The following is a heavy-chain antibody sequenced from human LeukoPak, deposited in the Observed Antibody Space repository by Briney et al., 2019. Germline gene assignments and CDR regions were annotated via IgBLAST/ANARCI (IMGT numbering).Heavy chain of an antibody. J-gene: IGHJ4*02. CDR2: ISAYNGNT. V-gene: IGHV1-18*01. Sequence: ASVKVSCKASGYTFTSYSISWVRQAPGQGLEWMGWISAYNGNTNYPQKLQGRVTMTTDTSTTTAYMELRSLRSDDTAVYYCARDDYFDSSGPFDYWGQGTLVTVSS. D-gene: IGHD3-22*01. CDR3: ARDDYFDSSGPFDY. CDR1: GYTFTSYS.